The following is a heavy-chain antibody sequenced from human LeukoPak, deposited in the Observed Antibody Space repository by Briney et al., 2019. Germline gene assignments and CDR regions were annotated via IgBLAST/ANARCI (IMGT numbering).Heavy chain of an antibody. CDR1: GFTFSSYW. CDR3: ARDVAYCSGGRCLYYFDY. J-gene: IGHJ4*02. CDR2: INSDGSNT. Sequence: GGSLRLSCAASGFTFSSYWIHWVRQAPGKGLVWVPRINSDGSNTIYADSVKGRFTISRDNAKNTLYLQMNSLRPEDTAVYYCARDVAYCSGGRCLYYFDYWGQGTLVTVSS. V-gene: IGHV3-74*01. D-gene: IGHD2-15*01.